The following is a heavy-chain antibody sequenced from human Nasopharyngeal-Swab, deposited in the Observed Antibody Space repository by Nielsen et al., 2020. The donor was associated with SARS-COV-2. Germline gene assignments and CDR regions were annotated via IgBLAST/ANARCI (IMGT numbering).Heavy chain of an antibody. CDR3: ARDHHISARPIDY. J-gene: IGHJ4*02. Sequence: WARQAPGKGLKWMGKINPNSGGTNYAQKFQGRVTMTRDTSISTAYMELRRLRSDDTAVYYCARDHHISARPIDYWGQGTLVTVSS. D-gene: IGHD6-6*01. V-gene: IGHV1-2*02. CDR2: INPNSGGT.